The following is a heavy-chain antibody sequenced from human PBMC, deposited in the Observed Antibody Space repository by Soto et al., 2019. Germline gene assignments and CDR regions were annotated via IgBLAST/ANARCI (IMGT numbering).Heavy chain of an antibody. J-gene: IGHJ3*02. Sequence: SGPTLVNPTPTLTLTCTVSGFSLSTSGVGVGWIRQPPGKALECLGLIYWDDDKRYSPSLKSRLTITQDTSKNQVVLTMTNMDPVDTATYYCAHRYCSGGSCYSPYAAFDIWGQGTMVTVSS. V-gene: IGHV2-5*02. CDR2: IYWDDDK. CDR3: AHRYCSGGSCYSPYAAFDI. CDR1: GFSLSTSGVG. D-gene: IGHD2-15*01.